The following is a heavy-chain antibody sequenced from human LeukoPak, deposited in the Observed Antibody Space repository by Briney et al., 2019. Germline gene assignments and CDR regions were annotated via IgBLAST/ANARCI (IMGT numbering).Heavy chain of an antibody. CDR2: ISTSSSYI. J-gene: IGHJ3*02. CDR3: ARDEPIGVFDI. D-gene: IGHD1-14*01. Sequence: PSETLSLTCTVSGGSISSYYWSWIRQPPGKGLEWVSSISTSSSYIYYADSLKGRFTISRDNAKNSLYLQMNSLRAEDTAVYYCARDEPIGVFDIWGQGTMVTVSS. CDR1: GGSISSYY. V-gene: IGHV3-21*01.